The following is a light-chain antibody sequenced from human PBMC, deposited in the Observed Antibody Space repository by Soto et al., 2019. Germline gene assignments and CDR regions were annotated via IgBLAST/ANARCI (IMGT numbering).Light chain of an antibody. Sequence: DIQMTQSPSTLSASVGDRVTITCRASQSISIWLAWYQQKPGKAPNLLIYKASSLGSGVPSRFSGSGSGTEFILTISSLQPDDFATYYCQQYNSYVTFGQGTKLEIK. CDR2: KAS. CDR3: QQYNSYVT. CDR1: QSISIW. J-gene: IGKJ2*01. V-gene: IGKV1-5*03.